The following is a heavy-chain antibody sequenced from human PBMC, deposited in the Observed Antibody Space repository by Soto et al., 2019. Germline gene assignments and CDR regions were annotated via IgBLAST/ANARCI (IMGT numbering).Heavy chain of an antibody. CDR3: ARVYPDIVATSFYYYYGMDV. V-gene: IGHV4-59*01. D-gene: IGHD5-12*01. Sequence: PSETLSLTCTVSGGSISSYYWSWIRQPPGKGLEWIGYIYYSGSTNYNPSLKSRVTISVDTSKNQFSLKLSSVTAADTAAYYCARVYPDIVATSFYYYYGMDVWGQGTTVTVSS. CDR2: IYYSGST. J-gene: IGHJ6*02. CDR1: GGSISSYY.